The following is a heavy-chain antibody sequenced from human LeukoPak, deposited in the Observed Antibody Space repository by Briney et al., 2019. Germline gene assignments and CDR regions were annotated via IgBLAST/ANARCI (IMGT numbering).Heavy chain of an antibody. J-gene: IGHJ4*02. CDR3: AKEGDYGGYFDY. D-gene: IGHD4-23*01. CDR2: ISGSGDST. Sequence: GRSLRLSCAASGFTFSSNAMSWVRQAPGKGLEWVSAISGSGDSTYYADSVKGRFTISRDNSKNTLYLQMNSLRAEDTAAYYCAKEGDYGGYFDYWGQGTLVTVSS. V-gene: IGHV3-23*01. CDR1: GFTFSSNA.